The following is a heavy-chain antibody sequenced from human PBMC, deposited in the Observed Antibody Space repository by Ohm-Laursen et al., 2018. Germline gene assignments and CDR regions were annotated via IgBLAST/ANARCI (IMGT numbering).Heavy chain of an antibody. D-gene: IGHD3-22*01. V-gene: IGHV1-18*01. CDR3: ARESGDSYQNSEGWWMFYFDF. CDR2: VTTYHDET. CDR1: GYSFTNYA. J-gene: IGHJ4*02. Sequence: GSSVKVSSKTSGYSFTNYAIIRGRQSPGQGLEYVGRVTTYHDETTYSQKLKNRVTMTTDSDTKTAYMELRNLRSDDTAVYFCARESGDSYQNSEGWWMFYFDFWGQGTLVTVSS.